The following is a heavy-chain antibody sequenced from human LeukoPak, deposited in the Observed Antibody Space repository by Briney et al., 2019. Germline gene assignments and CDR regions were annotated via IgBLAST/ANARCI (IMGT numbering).Heavy chain of an antibody. CDR3: ANVFYYGMEV. CDR1: GLIVSNYW. D-gene: IGHD5/OR15-5a*01. V-gene: IGHV3-7*01. CDR2: IKQDGSEK. J-gene: IGHJ6*02. Sequence: AGGFPRLSCAASGLIVSNYWMSWVRQAPGKGLEWVANIKQDGSEKYFVDSVKGRFTISRDNVKNSLYLQMKSLRAEDTAVYYCANVFYYGMEVWGQGTTVTVSS.